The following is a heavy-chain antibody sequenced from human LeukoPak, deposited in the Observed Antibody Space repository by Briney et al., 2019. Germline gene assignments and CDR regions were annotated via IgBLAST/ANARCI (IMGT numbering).Heavy chain of an antibody. Sequence: PSETLSLTCAVYGGSFSGYYWSWIRQPPGKGLEWIGEINHSGSTNYNPSLKSRVTISVDTSKNQFSLKLGSVTAADTAVYYCATTFSSSWGYNWFDPWGQGTLVTVSS. CDR2: INHSGST. J-gene: IGHJ5*02. CDR3: ATTFSSSWGYNWFDP. D-gene: IGHD6-13*01. V-gene: IGHV4-34*01. CDR1: GGSFSGYY.